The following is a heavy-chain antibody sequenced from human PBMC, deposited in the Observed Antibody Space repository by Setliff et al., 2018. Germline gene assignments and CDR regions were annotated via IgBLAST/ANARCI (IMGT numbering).Heavy chain of an antibody. CDR2: VYYYSGVT. D-gene: IGHD6-19*01. CDR1: GGSMSRSNYY. CDR3: ATLPYSSGPLHDY. V-gene: IGHV4-39*01. Sequence: PSETLSLTCSVSGGSMSRSNYYWGWIRRSPGKELEWIGSVYYYSGVTYYNPSLESRVTIFLDASKNQFSLKLSSVIAADTAVYYCATLPYSSGPLHDYWGQGTLVTVSS. J-gene: IGHJ4*02.